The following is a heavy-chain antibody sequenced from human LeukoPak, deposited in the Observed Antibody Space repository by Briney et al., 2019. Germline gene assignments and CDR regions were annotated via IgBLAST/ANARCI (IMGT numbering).Heavy chain of an antibody. CDR1: RFTFSSYA. V-gene: IGHV3-64*01. D-gene: IGHD4/OR15-4a*01. CDR3: ARARGYGGLHDAFDI. Sequence: GGSLRLSCAASRFTFSSYAMQWVRQAPGKGLEYVSAISSNGGSTYYANSVKGRFTISRDNSKNTLYLQMGSLRAEDMAVYYCARARGYGGLHDAFDIWGQGTMVTVSS. J-gene: IGHJ3*02. CDR2: ISSNGGST.